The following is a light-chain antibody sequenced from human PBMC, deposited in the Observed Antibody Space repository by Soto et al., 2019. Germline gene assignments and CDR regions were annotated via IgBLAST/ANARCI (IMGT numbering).Light chain of an antibody. CDR1: QSISSK. Sequence: EIVMTQSPPTLSVSPGESATLSCWASQSISSKLAWYQLRPGQAPRLLIYGAFTRATGVPARFSGSGSGTEFSLTTTSLQSEDCAVYYCQQYHTWPPLTFGGGTKVEIK. CDR2: GAF. CDR3: QQYHTWPPLT. V-gene: IGKV3-15*01. J-gene: IGKJ4*01.